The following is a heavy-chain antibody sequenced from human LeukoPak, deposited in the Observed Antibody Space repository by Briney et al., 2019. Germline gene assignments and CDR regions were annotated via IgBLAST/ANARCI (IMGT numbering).Heavy chain of an antibody. Sequence: GGSLRLSCAASGFTFSTFGMHWVRQAPGKGLEWVAFILYDGSNKYYADSVKGRFTISRDNSKNTLYLQVNSLRPEDTAVYYCAKHTVPGAFDIWGQGTMVTISS. CDR2: ILYDGSNK. V-gene: IGHV3-30*02. J-gene: IGHJ3*02. CDR3: AKHTVPGAFDI. CDR1: GFTFSTFG.